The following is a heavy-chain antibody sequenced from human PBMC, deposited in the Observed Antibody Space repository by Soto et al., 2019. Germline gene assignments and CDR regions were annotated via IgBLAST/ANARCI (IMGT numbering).Heavy chain of an antibody. V-gene: IGHV4-30-4*01. Sequence: QVQLQESGPGLVKPSQTLSLTCTVSGGSISSGDYYWSWIRQPPGKGLECIGYIYYSGSTYYNPSLKSRVTISVDTSKSQFSLKLSSVTAEDTAVYYCARMGYYYGSGTVDYWGQGTLVTVSS. D-gene: IGHD3-10*01. J-gene: IGHJ4*02. CDR1: GGSISSGDYY. CDR2: IYYSGST. CDR3: ARMGYYYGSGTVDY.